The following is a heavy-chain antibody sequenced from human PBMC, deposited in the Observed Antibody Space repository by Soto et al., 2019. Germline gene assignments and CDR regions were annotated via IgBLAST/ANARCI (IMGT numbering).Heavy chain of an antibody. CDR1: GFTFSSYA. CDR3: ARADRAGIAVAGREFDY. J-gene: IGHJ4*02. V-gene: IGHV3-23*01. Sequence: GGSLRLSCAAFGFTFSSYAVTWVRPAPGKGLEWVSAISGSGAGTYYADSVKGRFTISRDNSKNTLYLQMNSLRAADTAVYYCARADRAGIAVAGREFDYWGQGTLVTVSS. D-gene: IGHD6-19*01. CDR2: ISGSGAGT.